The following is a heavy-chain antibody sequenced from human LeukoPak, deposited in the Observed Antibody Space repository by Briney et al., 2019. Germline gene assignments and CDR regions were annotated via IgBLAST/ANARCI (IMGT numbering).Heavy chain of an antibody. D-gene: IGHD6-13*01. V-gene: IGHV3-74*01. J-gene: IGHJ4*02. CDR3: ARVGYSSTWFTDY. Sequence: PGGSLRLSCAASGFTFSNYWMHWVRQAPGKGLVWVSRINSDGSSTNYADSVKGRFTISRDNAKNTLFLQMYSLRDEDTAVYYCARVGYSSTWFTDYWGQGTLVPVSS. CDR1: GFTFSNYW. CDR2: INSDGSST.